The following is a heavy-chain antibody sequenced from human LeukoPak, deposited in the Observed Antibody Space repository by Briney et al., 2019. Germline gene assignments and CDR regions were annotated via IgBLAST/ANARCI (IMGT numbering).Heavy chain of an antibody. CDR2: MNPNSGNT. CDR3: ARGARFRDDLGYYYYYMDV. Sequence: ASVKVSCKASGYTFTSYDINWVRQATGQGLEWMGWMNPNSGNTGYAQKFQGRVTITRNTSISTAYMELSSLRSEDTAVYYCARGARFRDDLGYYYYYMDVWGKGTTVTVSS. V-gene: IGHV1-8*03. CDR1: GYTFTSYD. D-gene: IGHD6-6*01. J-gene: IGHJ6*03.